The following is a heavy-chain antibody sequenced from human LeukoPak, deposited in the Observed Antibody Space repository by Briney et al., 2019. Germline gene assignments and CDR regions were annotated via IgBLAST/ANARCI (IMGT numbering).Heavy chain of an antibody. CDR3: ARGTYSYGSNGPTFDY. Sequence: RRSLRLSCAASGFTFSSYGMHWVRQAPGKGLEWVAVISYDGSNKYYADSVKGRFTISRDNSKNTLYLQMNSLRAQDTAVYYCARGTYSYGSNGPTFDYWGQGTLVTVSS. CDR1: GFTFSSYG. V-gene: IGHV3-30*03. CDR2: ISYDGSNK. J-gene: IGHJ4*02. D-gene: IGHD5-18*01.